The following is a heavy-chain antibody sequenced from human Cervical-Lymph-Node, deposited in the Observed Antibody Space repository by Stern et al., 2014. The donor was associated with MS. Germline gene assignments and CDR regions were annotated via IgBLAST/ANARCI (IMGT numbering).Heavy chain of an antibody. CDR2: IYTSGST. CDR1: GGPISSGTYY. V-gene: IGHV4-61*02. CDR3: ARGRNGFGYDS. J-gene: IGHJ4*02. D-gene: IGHD2-15*01. Sequence: VQLVESGPGLVKPSQTLSLTCTVSGGPISSGTYYWSWIRQPAGKGLEWIGRIYTSGSTDYTSSLKRRVPISVDMSKNNLSLSLTHVTAADTAVYYCARGRNGFGYDSWGQGTLATVSP.